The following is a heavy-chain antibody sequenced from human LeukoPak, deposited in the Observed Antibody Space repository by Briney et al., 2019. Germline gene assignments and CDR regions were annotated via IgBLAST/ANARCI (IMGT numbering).Heavy chain of an antibody. V-gene: IGHV3-53*01. J-gene: IGHJ6*02. D-gene: IGHD3-10*01. CDR1: GFTVSSNY. Sequence: GGSLRLSCAASGFTVSSNYMSWVRQAPGKGLEWVSVIYSGGSTYYADSVKGRFTISRDNSKNTLYLQMNSLRAEDTAVYYCARPNSGSGYYYGMDVWGQGTTVTVSS. CDR2: IYSGGST. CDR3: ARPNSGSGYYYGMDV.